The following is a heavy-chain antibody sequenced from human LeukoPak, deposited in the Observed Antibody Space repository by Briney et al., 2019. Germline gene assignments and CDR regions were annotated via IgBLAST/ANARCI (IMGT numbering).Heavy chain of an antibody. CDR1: GGSFSGYY. J-gene: IGHJ2*01. Sequence: SETLSLTCAVYGGSFSGYYWSWIRQPPGKGLEWIGEINHSGSTNYNPSLKSRVTISVDRSKTQFSLSLSSVTTADTAVYYCARRSDFDNGGNSWFFDLWGRGTLVTVSS. CDR2: INHSGST. D-gene: IGHD4-23*01. V-gene: IGHV4-34*01. CDR3: ARRSDFDNGGNSWFFDL.